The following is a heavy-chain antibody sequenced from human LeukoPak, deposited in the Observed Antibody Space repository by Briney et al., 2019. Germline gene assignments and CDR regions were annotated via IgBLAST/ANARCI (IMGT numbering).Heavy chain of an antibody. D-gene: IGHD6-19*01. CDR1: GFTFSDYY. CDR3: ARDSSGWSVDY. Sequence: GGSLRLSCAASGFTFSDYYMSWIRQAPGKGLEWVLFISSTSSYIKDADSVKGRFTISRDNAKKSLYLQMNSLRAEDTAVYYCARDSSGWSVDYWGQGTLVTVPP. V-gene: IGHV3-11*05. J-gene: IGHJ4*02. CDR2: ISSTSSYI.